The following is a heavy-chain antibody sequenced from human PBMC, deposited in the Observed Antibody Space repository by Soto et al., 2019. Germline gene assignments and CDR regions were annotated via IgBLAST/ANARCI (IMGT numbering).Heavy chain of an antibody. CDR3: ARGRYGVRMNWFDP. CDR1: GGSISSGGYY. J-gene: IGHJ5*02. Sequence: PSETLSLTCTVSGGSISSGGYYWSWIRQHPGKGLEWIGCIYYSGSTYYNPSLKSRVTISVDTSKDQFSLKLSSVTAADTAVYYCARGRYGVRMNWFDPWGQGTLVTVSS. V-gene: IGHV4-31*03. D-gene: IGHD4-17*01. CDR2: IYYSGST.